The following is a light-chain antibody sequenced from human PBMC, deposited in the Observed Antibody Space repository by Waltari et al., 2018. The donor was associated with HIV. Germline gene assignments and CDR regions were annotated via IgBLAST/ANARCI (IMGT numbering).Light chain of an antibody. V-gene: IGKV3-20*01. CDR2: GTS. CDR1: HSVSSSY. J-gene: IGKJ2*03. CDR3: QQYGSSPPYS. Sequence: IVLTQSPGTLSLFPGERATLSCRASHSVSSSYLAWYQQKPGQAPRLLIYGTSSRATGIPDRFSGSGSGTDFTLTISRLEPEDFAVYYCQQYGSSPPYSFGQGTKLEIK.